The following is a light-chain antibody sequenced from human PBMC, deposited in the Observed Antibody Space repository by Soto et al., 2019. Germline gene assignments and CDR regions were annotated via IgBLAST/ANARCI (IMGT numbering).Light chain of an antibody. Sequence: QSVLTQPASVSGSPGQSITISCTGTSSDVGNYNLVSWYQQHPGKAPKLMIYEGSKRPSGVSNRFSGSKSGNTASLTISGLQAEDEADYYCCSYAGSGDVFGTGTKVTVL. J-gene: IGLJ1*01. CDR2: EGS. CDR3: CSYAGSGDV. CDR1: SSDVGNYNL. V-gene: IGLV2-23*01.